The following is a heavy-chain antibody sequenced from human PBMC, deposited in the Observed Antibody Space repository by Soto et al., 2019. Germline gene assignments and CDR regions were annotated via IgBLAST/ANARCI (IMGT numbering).Heavy chain of an antibody. D-gene: IGHD5-12*01. CDR3: ARESGGATATLDYYYFYMDV. CDR2: INPNSGGT. CDR1: GYTFSYYY. J-gene: IGHJ6*03. V-gene: IGHV1-2*04. Sequence: ASVKVSCKASGYTFSYYYIHWMRQAPGQGLEWMGWINPNSGGTKYAHKFQGWVTMTRDTSIKTAYMELSRLTSDDTAVYYCARESGGATATLDYYYFYMDVWGKGTTVTVS.